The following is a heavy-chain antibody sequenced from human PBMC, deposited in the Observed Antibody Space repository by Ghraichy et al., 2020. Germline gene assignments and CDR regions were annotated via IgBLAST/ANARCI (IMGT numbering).Heavy chain of an antibody. CDR1: GLIFSTYA. CDR3: AKDQHGELPSFNWFDP. CDR2: ISGSGGST. D-gene: IGHD3-10*01. Sequence: GGSLRLSCAASGLIFSTYAMSWVRQAPGKGLEWVSAISGSGGSTYYADSVKGRFTISRDNSRDTLYLQMNSLRAEDTAIYYCAKDQHGELPSFNWFDPWGQGTLVIVSS. J-gene: IGHJ5*02. V-gene: IGHV3-23*01.